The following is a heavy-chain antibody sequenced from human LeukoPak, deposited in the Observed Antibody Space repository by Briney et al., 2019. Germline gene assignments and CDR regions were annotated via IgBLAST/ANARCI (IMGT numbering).Heavy chain of an antibody. CDR1: GFTFSDYY. CDR2: ISDTGSFI. CDR3: ARVYIAEDY. D-gene: IGHD2-15*01. Sequence: GSLRLSCAASGFTFSDYYMSWIHQAPGKGLEWVSYISDTGSFIYYADSVKGRFTISRDNVKNSLYLQMNSLRAEDAAVYYCARVYIAEDYWSQGTLVTVSS. V-gene: IGHV3-11*01. J-gene: IGHJ4*02.